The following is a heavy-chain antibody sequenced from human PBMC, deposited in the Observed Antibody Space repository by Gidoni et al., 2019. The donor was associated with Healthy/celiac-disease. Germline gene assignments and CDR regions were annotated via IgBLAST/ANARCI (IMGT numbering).Heavy chain of an antibody. CDR2: INPNSGGT. J-gene: IGHJ4*02. D-gene: IGHD3-10*01. Sequence: QVQLVLSGAEVKKPGSSVKVSSTASGYTFTGYDMHWVRQAPGQGLEWMGGINPNSGGTNNAQKFQGRVTMTRDTSISTAYMELSRLRSDDTAVYYCARDGRRGAGKHDYGGQGTLVTVSS. CDR3: ARDGRRGAGKHDY. V-gene: IGHV1-2*02. CDR1: GYTFTGYD.